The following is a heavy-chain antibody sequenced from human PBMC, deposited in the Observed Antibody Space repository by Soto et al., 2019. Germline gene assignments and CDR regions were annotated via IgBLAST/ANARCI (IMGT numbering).Heavy chain of an antibody. J-gene: IGHJ3*02. CDR3: GKGTWGAFEI. V-gene: IGHV3-23*01. Sequence: EVQLLESGGGLVQPGGSLRLSCVASGFTFSSNAMSWVRQAPGKGLEWVSQITSGSGGVTYYADSVKGRFTISRDNAKNTLYMHMNSLGVEETAVYYCGKGTWGAFEIWGHGTLVTVSS. D-gene: IGHD7-27*01. CDR1: GFTFSSNA. CDR2: TSGSGGVT.